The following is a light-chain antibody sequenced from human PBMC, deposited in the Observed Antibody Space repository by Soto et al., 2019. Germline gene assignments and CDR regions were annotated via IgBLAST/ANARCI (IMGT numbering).Light chain of an antibody. CDR3: ASYTISTTLYV. CDR1: SSDVGGYKF. J-gene: IGLJ1*01. CDR2: EVS. V-gene: IGLV2-14*01. Sequence: QSALTQPASVSGSPGQSITISCTGTSSDVGGYKFVSWYQQHPGKAPKLMIYEVSNRPSGVSSRFSGSKSGNTASLTISGLQADDEADYYCASYTISTTLYVFGTGTKVTVL.